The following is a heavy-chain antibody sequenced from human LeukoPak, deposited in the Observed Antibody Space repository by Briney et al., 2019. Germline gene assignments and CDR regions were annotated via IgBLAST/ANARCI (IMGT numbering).Heavy chain of an antibody. CDR3: AHFSVRGRVVRRDAAFDV. D-gene: IGHD3-10*01. CDR2: IYWDNDK. J-gene: IGHJ3*01. CDR1: GFSLITRGVG. V-gene: IGHV2-5*02. Sequence: SGPTLVNPTQTLTLACTFSGFSLITRGVGVGWIRQSPGKALAWVAIIYWDNDKRYSPSLRNSLTIAKDTSNNQVVLVMINMERVDTATYSSAHFSVRGRVVRRDAAFDVWGPGTVVTVAP.